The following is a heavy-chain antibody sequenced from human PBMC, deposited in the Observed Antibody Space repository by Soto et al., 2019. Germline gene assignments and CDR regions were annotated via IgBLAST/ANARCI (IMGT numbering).Heavy chain of an antibody. CDR2: IYYSGST. J-gene: IGHJ4*02. V-gene: IGHV4-31*03. CDR3: ARENRGYCSSTSCYGFDY. Sequence: PSETLSLTCTVSGGSISSGGYYWSWIRQHPGKGLEWIGYIYYSGSTYYNPSLKSRVTISVDTSKNQFSLKLSSVTAADTAVNYCARENRGYCSSTSCYGFDYWGQGTLVTVSS. CDR1: GGSISSGGYY. D-gene: IGHD2-2*01.